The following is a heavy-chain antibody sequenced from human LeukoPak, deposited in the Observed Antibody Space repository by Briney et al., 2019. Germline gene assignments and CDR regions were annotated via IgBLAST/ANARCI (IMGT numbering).Heavy chain of an antibody. J-gene: IGHJ5*02. V-gene: IGHV3-30*03. CDR2: ISYDGSNK. CDR3: AREVAAAGRGDWFDP. D-gene: IGHD6-13*01. Sequence: GGSLRLSCTASGFTLSNFGMHWVRQAPGKGLEWVAVISYDGSNKYYADSVKGRFTISRDNSKNTLYLQMNSLRAEDTAVYYCAREVAAAGRGDWFDPWGQGTLVTVSS. CDR1: GFTLSNFG.